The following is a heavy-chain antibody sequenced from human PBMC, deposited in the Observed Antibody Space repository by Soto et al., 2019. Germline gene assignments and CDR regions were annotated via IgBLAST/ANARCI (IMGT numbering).Heavy chain of an antibody. D-gene: IGHD3-22*01. CDR3: AKGGLYDSSGGGAFDI. CDR2: ISGSGGST. V-gene: IGHV3-23*01. Sequence: GGSLRLSCAASGFTFSSYAMSWVRQAPGKGLEWVSAISGSGGSTYYADSVKGRFTISRDNSKNTLYLQMNSLRAEDTAVYYCAKGGLYDSSGGGAFDIWGQGTMVTVSS. CDR1: GFTFSSYA. J-gene: IGHJ3*02.